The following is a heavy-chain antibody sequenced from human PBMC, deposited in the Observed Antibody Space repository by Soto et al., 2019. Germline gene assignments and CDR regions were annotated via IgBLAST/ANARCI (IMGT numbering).Heavy chain of an antibody. Sequence: GSLRVSCAASGFPFSSYAMHWVRQAPGKGLEWVAVISYDGSNKYYADSVKGRFTISRDNSKNTLYLQMNSLRAEDTAVYYCAREGYYDSSGYYYGYYYYYGMDVWGQGTTVTVSS. CDR3: AREGYYDSSGYYYGYYYYYGMDV. J-gene: IGHJ6*02. CDR1: GFPFSSYA. D-gene: IGHD3-22*01. CDR2: ISYDGSNK. V-gene: IGHV3-30-3*01.